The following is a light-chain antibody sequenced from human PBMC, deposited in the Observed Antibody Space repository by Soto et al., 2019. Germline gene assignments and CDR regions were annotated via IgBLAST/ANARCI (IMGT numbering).Light chain of an antibody. J-gene: IGKJ4*01. CDR2: AAS. CDR3: QQSYSTPLT. V-gene: IGKV1-39*01. CDR1: QSISSD. Sequence: DIQMTQSPSSLSASVGDRVTITCRASQSISSDLNGYQHKPGKAPKLLINAASSLQSWVPSRFSGSGSGTDFTLTISSLQPEDFATYYCQQSYSTPLTFGGGTKVEIK.